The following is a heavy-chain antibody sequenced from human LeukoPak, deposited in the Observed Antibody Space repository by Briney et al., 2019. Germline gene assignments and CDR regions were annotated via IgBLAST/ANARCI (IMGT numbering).Heavy chain of an antibody. J-gene: IGHJ4*02. D-gene: IGHD4-23*01. CDR2: IYHSGST. CDR1: GGSISSSPYY. V-gene: IGHV4-39*07. Sequence: SETLSLTCTVSGGSISSSPYYWGWIRQPPGKGLEWIGSIYHSGSTYYNPSLKSRVTISVDTSKNQFSLKLSSVTAADTAVYYCARYDYGGWYYFDYWGQGTLVTVSS. CDR3: ARYDYGGWYYFDY.